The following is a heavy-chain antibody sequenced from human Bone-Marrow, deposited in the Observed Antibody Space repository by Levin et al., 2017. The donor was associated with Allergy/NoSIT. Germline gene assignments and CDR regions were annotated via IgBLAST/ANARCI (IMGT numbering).Heavy chain of an antibody. CDR2: VYYSGST. CDR1: GGSIGIYY. D-gene: IGHD3-22*01. Sequence: SQTLSLTCTVSGGSIGIYYWSWIRQPPGKGLEWLGYVYYSGSTSYNPSLKSRVTISVDTSKNQFSLKLSSVTAADTAVYYCARDHYYDSSGFYLFDYWGQGTLVTVSS. V-gene: IGHV4-59*01. J-gene: IGHJ4*02. CDR3: ARDHYYDSSGFYLFDY.